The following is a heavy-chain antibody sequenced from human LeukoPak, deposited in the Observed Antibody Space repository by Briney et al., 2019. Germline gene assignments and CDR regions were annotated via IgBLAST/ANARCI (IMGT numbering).Heavy chain of an antibody. V-gene: IGHV4-39*07. CDR3: ASLPATNTAMGYYFDY. CDR1: GGSISSSSYY. J-gene: IGHJ4*02. D-gene: IGHD5-18*01. Sequence: PSETLSLTCTVSGGSISSSSYYWGWIRQPPGKGLEWIGEINHSGSTNYNPSLKSRVTISVDTSKNQFSLKLSSVTAADTAVYYCASLPATNTAMGYYFDYWGQGTLVTVSS. CDR2: INHSGST.